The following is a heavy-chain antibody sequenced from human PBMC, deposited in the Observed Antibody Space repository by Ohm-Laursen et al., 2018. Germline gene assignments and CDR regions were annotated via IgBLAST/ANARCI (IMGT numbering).Heavy chain of an antibody. V-gene: IGHV3-23*01. J-gene: IGHJ4*02. CDR1: GFTFSTYA. CDR2: ISGSGGST. CDR3: AKDMLVVVVVAEQAVDY. D-gene: IGHD2-15*01. Sequence: SLRLSCAASGFTFSTYAMSWVRQAPGKGLEWVSAISGSGGSTYYADSVKGRFTISRDNSKNTLYLQMNSLRAEDTAVYYCAKDMLVVVVVAEQAVDYWGQGTLVTVSS.